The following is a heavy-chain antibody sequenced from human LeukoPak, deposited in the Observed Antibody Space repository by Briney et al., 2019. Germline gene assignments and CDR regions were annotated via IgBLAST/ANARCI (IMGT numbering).Heavy chain of an antibody. CDR1: GFTFSSYA. CDR3: AARNQQLIFRAFDI. J-gene: IGHJ3*02. D-gene: IGHD6-13*01. CDR2: ISGSGGST. V-gene: IGHV3-23*01. Sequence: GGSLRLSCAASGFTFSSYAMSWVRQAPGKGLEWVSAISGSGGSTYYADSVKGRFTISRDNFKSTLYLQMNSLRAEDTAVYYCAARNQQLIFRAFDIWGQGTMVTVSS.